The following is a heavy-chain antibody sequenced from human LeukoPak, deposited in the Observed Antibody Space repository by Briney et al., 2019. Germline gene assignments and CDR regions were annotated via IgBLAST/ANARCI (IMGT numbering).Heavy chain of an antibody. V-gene: IGHV3-33*06. CDR3: AKGGSYYATATLDY. Sequence: GGSLRLSCAASGFTFSSYGMHWVRQAPGKGLEWVAVIWYDGSNKYYADSVKGRFTISRDNSKNTLYLQMNSLRAEDTAVYYCAKGGSYYATATLDYWGQGTLVTVYS. CDR1: GFTFSSYG. J-gene: IGHJ4*02. CDR2: IWYDGSNK. D-gene: IGHD1-26*01.